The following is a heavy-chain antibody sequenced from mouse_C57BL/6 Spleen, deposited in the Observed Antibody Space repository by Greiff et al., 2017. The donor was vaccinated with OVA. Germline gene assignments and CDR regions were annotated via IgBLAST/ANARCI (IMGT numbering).Heavy chain of an antibody. CDR2: IDPSDSET. Sequence: QVQLQQPGAELVRPGSSVKLSCKASGYTFTSYWMHWVKQRPIQGLEWIGNIDPSDSETHYNQKFKDKATLTVDKSSSTAYMQLSSLTSEDSAVYYCARAFDGYFSYFDYWGQGTTLTVSS. CDR1: GYTFTSYW. D-gene: IGHD2-3*01. V-gene: IGHV1-52*01. J-gene: IGHJ2*01. CDR3: ARAFDGYFSYFDY.